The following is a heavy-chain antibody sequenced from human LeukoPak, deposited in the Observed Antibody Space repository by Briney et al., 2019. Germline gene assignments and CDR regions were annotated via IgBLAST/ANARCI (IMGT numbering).Heavy chain of an antibody. CDR1: GGSVSSGSYY. D-gene: IGHD5-24*01. Sequence: PSETLSLTCTVSGGSVSSGSYYWSWIRQPPGKGLEWIGYIYYSGSTNYNPSLKSRVTISVDTSKNQFSLKLSSVTAADTAVYYCARDADGYNAYWGQGTLVTVSS. V-gene: IGHV4-61*01. J-gene: IGHJ4*02. CDR3: ARDADGYNAY. CDR2: IYYSGST.